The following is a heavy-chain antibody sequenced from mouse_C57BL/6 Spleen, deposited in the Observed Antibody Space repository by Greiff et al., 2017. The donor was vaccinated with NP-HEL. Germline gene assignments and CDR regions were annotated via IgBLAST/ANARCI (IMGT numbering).Heavy chain of an antibody. D-gene: IGHD1-1*01. Sequence: EVQVVESEGGLVQPGSSMKLSCTASGFTFSDYYMAWVRQVPERGLEWVANINYDGSSTYYLDSLKSRFIISRDNAKNILYLQMSSLKSEDTATYYCAREREGLLGYWGQGTLVTVSA. CDR2: INYDGSST. CDR1: GFTFSDYY. CDR3: AREREGLLGY. J-gene: IGHJ3*01. V-gene: IGHV5-16*01.